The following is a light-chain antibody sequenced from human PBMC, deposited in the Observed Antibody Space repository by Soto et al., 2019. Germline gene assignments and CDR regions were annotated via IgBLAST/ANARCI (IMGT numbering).Light chain of an antibody. CDR1: SSDVGGYNY. CDR2: DVS. V-gene: IGLV2-11*01. Sequence: QSVLTQPRSVSGSPGQSVTISCTGTSSDVGGYNYVSWYQQHPGKAPKLMIYDVSKRPSGVPDRFSGSKSGNTASLTISGLQPEDEADYYCCSYAGSYTHVFGTGTKLTVL. CDR3: CSYAGSYTHV. J-gene: IGLJ1*01.